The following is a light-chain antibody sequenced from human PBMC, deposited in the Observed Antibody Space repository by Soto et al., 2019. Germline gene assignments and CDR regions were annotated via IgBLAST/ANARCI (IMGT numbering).Light chain of an antibody. CDR2: EVT. CDR1: SSDVGGYNY. Sequence: QSALTQPPSASGSPGQSVTISCTGTSSDVGGYNYVSWYQQHPGKAPQLIIYEVTKRPSGVPDRFSGSKSGNTASLTVSGLQAEDEADYCCSSYAGSNTPYVFGTGTKLTVL. J-gene: IGLJ1*01. CDR3: SSYAGSNTPYV. V-gene: IGLV2-8*01.